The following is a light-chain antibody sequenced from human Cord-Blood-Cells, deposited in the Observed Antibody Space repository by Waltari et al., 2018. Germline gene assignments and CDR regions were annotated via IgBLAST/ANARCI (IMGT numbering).Light chain of an antibody. CDR3: SSYTSSSTYV. V-gene: IGLV2-14*01. CDR2: QVS. J-gene: IGLJ1*01. Sequence: QSALTQPASVSGSPGQSITISCTGTSSAVGGYNYVSWYQQHPGKAPKPMIYQVSKRPSGVSNRFSGSKSGNTASLTISGLQAEDEADYYCSSYTSSSTYVFGTGTKVTVL. CDR1: SSAVGGYNY.